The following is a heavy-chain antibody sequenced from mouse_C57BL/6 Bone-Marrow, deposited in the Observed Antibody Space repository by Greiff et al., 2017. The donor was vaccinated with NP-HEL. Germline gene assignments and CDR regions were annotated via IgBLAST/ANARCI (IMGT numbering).Heavy chain of an antibody. CDR3: AGWEDGYGGNAMDY. J-gene: IGHJ4*01. D-gene: IGHD2-2*01. CDR1: GYTFTSYG. Sequence: QVQLQQSGAELARPGASVKLSCKASGYTFTSYGISWVKQRTGQGLEWIGEIYPRSGNTNYNAKFKGKATLTADKSSSPAYMELRGLTSEDCAVYFCAGWEDGYGGNAMDYWGQGTSVTVSS. V-gene: IGHV1-81*01. CDR2: IYPRSGNT.